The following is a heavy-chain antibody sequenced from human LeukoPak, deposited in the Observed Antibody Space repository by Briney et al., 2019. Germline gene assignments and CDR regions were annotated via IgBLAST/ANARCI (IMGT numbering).Heavy chain of an antibody. CDR3: ARETGLLDY. V-gene: IGHV4-59*12. J-gene: IGHJ4*02. CDR1: GGSISSYY. Sequence: SETLSLTCTVSGGSISSYYWSWIRQPPGKGLEWIGYIYYSGSTNYNPSLKSRVTISVDTSKNQFSLKLSSVTAADTAVYYCARETGLLDYWGQGTLVTVSS. CDR2: IYYSGST.